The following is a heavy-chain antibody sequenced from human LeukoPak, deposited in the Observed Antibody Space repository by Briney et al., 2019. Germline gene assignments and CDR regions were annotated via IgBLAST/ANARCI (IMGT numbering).Heavy chain of an antibody. V-gene: IGHV1-18*01. D-gene: IGHD3-10*01. J-gene: IGHJ4*02. CDR2: ISAYNGNT. CDR3: GPYYYGPRTYGPVAY. CDR1: GYTFTGYG. Sequence: ASVKVSCKASGYTFTGYGISWVRQAPGQGLEWMGWISAYNGNTNYAQKLQGRVTMTTDTSTSTAYMELRSLRSDDTAVYYCGPYYYGPRTYGPVAYWGQGTLITVSS.